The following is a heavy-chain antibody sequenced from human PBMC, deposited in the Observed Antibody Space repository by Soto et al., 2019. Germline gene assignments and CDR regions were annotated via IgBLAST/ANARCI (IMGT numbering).Heavy chain of an antibody. CDR2: IGGSGGT. V-gene: IGHV3-23*01. J-gene: IGHJ4*02. D-gene: IGHD6-19*01. Sequence: GGSLRLSCAASGFTFSTYAMGWVRQAPGKGLEWVSGIGGSGGTYYADSVKGRFTISRDNSKNTLFLQMNSLRAEDTAVYYCAKTAEAVAGTVYGYWGQGTLATVSS. CDR1: GFTFSTYA. CDR3: AKTAEAVAGTVYGY.